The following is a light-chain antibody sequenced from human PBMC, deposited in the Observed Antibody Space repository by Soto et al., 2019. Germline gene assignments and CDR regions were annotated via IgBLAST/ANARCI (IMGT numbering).Light chain of an antibody. V-gene: IGKV1-5*01. J-gene: IGKJ1*01. CDR1: QSISRW. Sequence: DILMTQSPSTLSASVGDRVTITCRASQSISRWLAWYQQKPGKAPTVVIYDASTLDSGVPSRFSGGGSGTAFTLTITSLQHDDFATYHCQEYTTYSRTFGQGTKVEVK. CDR3: QEYTTYSRT. CDR2: DAS.